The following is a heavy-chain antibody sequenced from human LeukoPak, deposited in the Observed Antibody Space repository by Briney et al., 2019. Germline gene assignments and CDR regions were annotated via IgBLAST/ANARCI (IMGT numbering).Heavy chain of an antibody. CDR2: ISYDGSNK. V-gene: IGHV3-30*18. CDR1: GFTFSSYA. Sequence: PGGSLRLSCAASGFTFSSYAMSWVRQAPGKGLEWVAVISYDGSNKYYADSVKGRFTISRDNSKNTLYLQMNSLRAEDTAVYYCAKGEYYYDSSGYSLPFDYWGQGTLVTVSS. CDR3: AKGEYYYDSSGYSLPFDY. D-gene: IGHD3-22*01. J-gene: IGHJ4*02.